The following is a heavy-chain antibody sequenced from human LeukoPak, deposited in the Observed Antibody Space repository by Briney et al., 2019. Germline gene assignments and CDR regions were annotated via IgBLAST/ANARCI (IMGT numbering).Heavy chain of an antibody. D-gene: IGHD2-2*01. V-gene: IGHV3-20*04. Sequence: PGGSLRLSCAASGFTFDDYGMSWVRQAPGKGLEWVSGINWNGGSTGYADSVKGRFTISRDNAKNSLYLQMNSLRAEDTAVYYCATWGVAGPGATDCWGQGTLVTVSS. J-gene: IGHJ4*02. CDR1: GFTFDDYG. CDR2: INWNGGST. CDR3: ATWGVAGPGATDC.